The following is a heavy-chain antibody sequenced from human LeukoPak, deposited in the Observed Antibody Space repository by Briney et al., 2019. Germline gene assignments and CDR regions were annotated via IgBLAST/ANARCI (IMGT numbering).Heavy chain of an antibody. Sequence: GGSLRLSCAASGFTFSSYSMNWVRQAPGEGLEWVSSISSSSSYIYYADSVKGRFTISRDNAKNSLYLQMNSLRAEDTAVYYCARIGYYYDSSGYYPTDYWGQGTLVTVSS. V-gene: IGHV3-21*01. D-gene: IGHD3-22*01. CDR3: ARIGYYYDSSGYYPTDY. CDR1: GFTFSSYS. J-gene: IGHJ4*02. CDR2: ISSSSSYI.